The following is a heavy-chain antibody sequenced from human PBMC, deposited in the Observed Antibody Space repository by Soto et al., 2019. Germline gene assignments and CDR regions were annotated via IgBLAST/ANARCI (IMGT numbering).Heavy chain of an antibody. D-gene: IGHD1-20*01. CDR1: GDSISSSDW. CDR2: ISQSGDA. J-gene: IGHJ4*02. V-gene: IGHV4-4*02. Sequence: QVQLQESGPGLVKPSGTLSLTCAVSGDSISSSDWWNWVRQPPGKGLEWIGEISQSGDANYNPSLTSRVLISVDKSKKYFSLKLDSVTAADTAVYYCAREVSGIQAFDYWGQGTLVTVSS. CDR3: AREVSGIQAFDY.